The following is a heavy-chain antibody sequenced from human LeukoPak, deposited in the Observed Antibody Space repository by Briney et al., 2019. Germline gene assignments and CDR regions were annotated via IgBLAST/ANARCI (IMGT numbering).Heavy chain of an antibody. D-gene: IGHD3-10*01. CDR1: GFTFNNAW. J-gene: IGHJ5*02. CDR3: TTDLGITMIRGVFVS. Sequence: GGSLRLSCAASGFTFNNAWMTWVRQAPGKELEWVGRIKSNPDGGTTDFAAPVKGRFTISRDDSKNTLYLQMHIAQTEDTAVYFCTTDLGITMIRGVFVSWGQGTLVTVSS. V-gene: IGHV3-15*05. CDR2: IKSNPDGGTT.